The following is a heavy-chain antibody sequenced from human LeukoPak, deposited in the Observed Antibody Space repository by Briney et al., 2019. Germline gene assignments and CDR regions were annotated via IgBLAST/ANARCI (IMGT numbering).Heavy chain of an antibody. CDR2: INPSGGST. Sequence: ASVKVSCKASGYTFTGYYMHWVRQAPGQGLEWMGIINPSGGSTSYAQKFQGGVTMTRDMSTSTVYMELSSLRSEDTAVYYCARGPRGYYGSGSYFDYWGQGTLVTVSS. CDR3: ARGPRGYYGSGSYFDY. CDR1: GYTFTGYY. V-gene: IGHV1-46*01. D-gene: IGHD3-10*01. J-gene: IGHJ4*02.